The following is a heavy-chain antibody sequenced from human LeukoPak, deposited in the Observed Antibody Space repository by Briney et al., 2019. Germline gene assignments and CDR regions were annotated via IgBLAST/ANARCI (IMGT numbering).Heavy chain of an antibody. CDR1: GYTFTSYG. CDR3: ARVSYDSSGYSFYYYYYMDV. V-gene: IGHV1-18*01. D-gene: IGHD3-22*01. Sequence: GASVKVSCKASGYTFTSYGISWVRQAPGQGLEWMGWISAYNGNTNYAQKLQGRVTMTTDTSTSTAYMELRSLRSDDTAVYYCARVSYDSSGYSFYYYYYMDVWGKGTTVTISS. CDR2: ISAYNGNT. J-gene: IGHJ6*03.